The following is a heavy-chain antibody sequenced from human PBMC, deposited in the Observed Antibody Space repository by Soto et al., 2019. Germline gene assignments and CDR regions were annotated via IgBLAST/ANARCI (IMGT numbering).Heavy chain of an antibody. J-gene: IGHJ6*02. V-gene: IGHV3-33*01. CDR1: GFTFSSYG. CDR3: ARDQLRGGYYYGMDV. D-gene: IGHD4-17*01. CDR2: IWYDGSNK. Sequence: HPGWSLRLACASSGFTFSSYGMQWVRQAPGKGLEWVAVIWYDGSNKYYADSVKGRFTISRDNSKNTLYLQMNSLRAEDTAVYYCARDQLRGGYYYGMDVWGQGTTVTVSS.